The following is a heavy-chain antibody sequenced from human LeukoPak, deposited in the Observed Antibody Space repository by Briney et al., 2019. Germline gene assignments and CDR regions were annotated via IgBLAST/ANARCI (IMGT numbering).Heavy chain of an antibody. J-gene: IGHJ5*02. CDR1: GFTMSGIH. Sequence: GGPLRLSCKASGFTMSGIHMNWVRQAPGKGLDWVSGLYAGGSTYYAGSVTGRFTISRDDSKNTLYLHMTSLRVDDTAIYFCVRGNGNVGGRLDPWGQGAWVIVSS. CDR2: LYAGGST. V-gene: IGHV3-66*01. CDR3: VRGNGNVGGRLDP. D-gene: IGHD1-1*01.